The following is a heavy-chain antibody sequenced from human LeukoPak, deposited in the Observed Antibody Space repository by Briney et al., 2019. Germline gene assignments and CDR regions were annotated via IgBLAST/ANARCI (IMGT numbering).Heavy chain of an antibody. CDR3: AKLAKYFYGSETYYFFEH. V-gene: IGHV3-7*01. CDR2: IKQDGTEK. Sequence: GGSLRLSCAATGFSFTTYWMSWVRQAPGKGLEWVANIKQDGTEKYYVDSVKGRFTISRDNAKNSLYLQMNRLRAEDTAVYYCAKLAKYFYGSETYYFFEHWGQGTPVTASS. CDR1: GFSFTTYW. J-gene: IGHJ4*02. D-gene: IGHD3-10*01.